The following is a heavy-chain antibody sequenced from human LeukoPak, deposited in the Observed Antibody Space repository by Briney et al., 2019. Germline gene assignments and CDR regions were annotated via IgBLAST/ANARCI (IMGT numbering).Heavy chain of an antibody. D-gene: IGHD6-13*01. V-gene: IGHV4-34*09. CDR1: GGSFSGYY. Sequence: PSETLSLTCAVYGGSFSGYYWSWIRQPPGKGLEWIGEINHSGSTYYNPSLKSRVTISVDTSKNQFSLKLSSVTAADTAVYYCATLARQLHDAFDIWGQGTMVTVSS. CDR3: ATLARQLHDAFDI. J-gene: IGHJ3*02. CDR2: INHSGST.